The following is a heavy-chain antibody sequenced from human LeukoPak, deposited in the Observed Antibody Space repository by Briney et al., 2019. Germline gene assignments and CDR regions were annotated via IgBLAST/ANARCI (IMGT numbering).Heavy chain of an antibody. J-gene: IGHJ4*02. Sequence: GGSLRLSCAASGFTFSTYGMHWVRQAPGKGLEWVAFIRYDGRNKYYADSVKGRFTISRDNAKNSLYLQMNSLRAEDTAVYYCARWGVDYWGQGTLVTVSS. CDR2: IRYDGRNK. V-gene: IGHV3-30*02. D-gene: IGHD3-16*01. CDR1: GFTFSTYG. CDR3: ARWGVDY.